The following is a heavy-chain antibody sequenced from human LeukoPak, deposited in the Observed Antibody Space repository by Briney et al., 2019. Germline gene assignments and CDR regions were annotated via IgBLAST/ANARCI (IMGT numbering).Heavy chain of an antibody. D-gene: IGHD2/OR15-2a*01. CDR2: IHTSGST. Sequence: PSETLSLTCTVSGGAISSYYWSWIGQPAGRGLEWIGRIHTSGSTNYIASLKSRVTMSADTSKNQFSLKLSSVTAADTAVYYCVRGGDAMGNGAFFLDNWGQGTQVTVSS. CDR1: GGAISSYY. CDR3: VRGGDAMGNGAFFLDN. V-gene: IGHV4-4*07. J-gene: IGHJ4*02.